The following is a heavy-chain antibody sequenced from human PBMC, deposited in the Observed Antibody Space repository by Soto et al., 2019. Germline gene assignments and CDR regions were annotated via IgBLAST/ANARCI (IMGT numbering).Heavy chain of an antibody. CDR1: GFTFNIYG. Sequence: GGSLRLSCAASGFTFNIYGMHWVRQAPDKGLEWVALISYDGSNQYYADSVKGRLTISRDNSKNTLFLQMNSLRADDTAVYYCAKDQASGQGSFDSWGQGTLVTVSS. V-gene: IGHV3-30*18. J-gene: IGHJ4*02. CDR2: ISYDGSNQ. CDR3: AKDQASGQGSFDS.